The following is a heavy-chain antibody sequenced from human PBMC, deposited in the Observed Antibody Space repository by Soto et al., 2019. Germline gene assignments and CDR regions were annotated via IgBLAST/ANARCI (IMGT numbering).Heavy chain of an antibody. CDR1: GFTFNIYG. Sequence: GGSLRLSCAASGFTFNIYGMHWVRQAPDKGLEWVALISYDGSNQYYADSVKGRLTISRDNSKNTLFLQMNSLRADDTAVYYCAKDQASGQGSFDSWGQGTLVTVSS. V-gene: IGHV3-30*18. J-gene: IGHJ4*02. CDR2: ISYDGSNQ. CDR3: AKDQASGQGSFDS.